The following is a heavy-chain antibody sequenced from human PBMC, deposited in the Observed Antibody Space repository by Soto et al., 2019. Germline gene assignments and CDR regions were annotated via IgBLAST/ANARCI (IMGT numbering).Heavy chain of an antibody. Sequence: QVQLVQSGAEVKKPGSSVKVFCKASRDTFSSYTISWVRQAPGQGLEWMGGIVPIYAAANYAQKFQGRVTITADKSTSTVYMELTTLRSEDTAVYYCARGATMAWSSYYAMDVWGQGTTVTVSS. CDR2: IVPIYAAA. D-gene: IGHD3-10*01. J-gene: IGHJ6*02. CDR3: ARGATMAWSSYYAMDV. CDR1: RDTFSSYT. V-gene: IGHV1-69*06.